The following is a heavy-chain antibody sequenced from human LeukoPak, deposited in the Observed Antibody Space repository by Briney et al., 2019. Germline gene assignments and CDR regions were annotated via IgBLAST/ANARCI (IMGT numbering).Heavy chain of an antibody. CDR3: ARGHTYSGSYFTE. CDR1: GGSFSGYY. D-gene: IGHD1-26*01. J-gene: IGHJ4*02. V-gene: IGHV4-34*01. Sequence: SETLSLTCAVYGGSFSGYYWSWIRQPPGKGLEWIGEINHSGSTNYNPPLKSRVTISVDTSKNQFSLKLSSVTAADTAVYYCARGHTYSGSYFTEWGQGTLVTVSS. CDR2: INHSGST.